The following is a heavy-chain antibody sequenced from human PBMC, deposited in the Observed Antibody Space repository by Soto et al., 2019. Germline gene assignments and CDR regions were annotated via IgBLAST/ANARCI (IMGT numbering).Heavy chain of an antibody. CDR1: GFTFSSYS. CDR3: ARDSGGVGATNFDY. CDR2: ISSSSSYI. J-gene: IGHJ4*02. V-gene: IGHV3-21*01. Sequence: EVQLVESGGGLVKPGGSLRLSCAASGFTFSSYSMNWVRQAPGKGLEWVSSISSSSSYIYYADSVKGRFTISRDNAKNSLYLQMNSLRAEDTAVYYCARDSGGVGATNFDYWGQGTLVTVSS. D-gene: IGHD1-26*01.